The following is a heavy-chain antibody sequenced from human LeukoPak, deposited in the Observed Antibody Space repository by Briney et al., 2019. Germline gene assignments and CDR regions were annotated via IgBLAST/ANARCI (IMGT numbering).Heavy chain of an antibody. V-gene: IGHV1-2*06. CDR3: TRVPILWVGSDTFEI. Sequence: ASVKVSCKASGYTFIGYFIQWVRQAPGQGLEWMGRINPKTGVTKYAQKFEGRVSMTRDTSITTAYMELNRLAFDDTATYFCTRVPILWVGSDTFEIWGQGTTVTVSS. D-gene: IGHD2-21*01. J-gene: IGHJ3*02. CDR1: GYTFIGYF. CDR2: INPKTGVT.